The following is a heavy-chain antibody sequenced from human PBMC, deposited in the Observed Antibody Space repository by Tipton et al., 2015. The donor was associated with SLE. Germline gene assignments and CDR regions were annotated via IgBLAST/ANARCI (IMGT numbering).Heavy chain of an antibody. CDR2: INHSGST. CDR1: GGSFSGYY. D-gene: IGHD5-18*01. Sequence: LRLSCALYGGSFSGYYWSWIRQPPGKGLEWIGEINHSGSTNYNPSLNSRLTISVDTSKHQFSLKLTSVTAADTAVYYCARHADTARLLDYWGQGTLVSVSS. J-gene: IGHJ4*02. CDR3: ARHADTARLLDY. V-gene: IGHV4-34*01.